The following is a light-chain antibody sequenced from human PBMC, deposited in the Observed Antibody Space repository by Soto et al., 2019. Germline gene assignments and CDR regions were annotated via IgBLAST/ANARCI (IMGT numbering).Light chain of an antibody. V-gene: IGKV3-15*01. CDR2: GAS. Sequence: EIVLTQSPGTLSLSPGERATLSCRASQNVSSKYLVWYQQKAGQAPRLLIYGASTRATSFPARFSGSGSGTDFTLTISSLQSEDFAVYYCQQYNNWPWTFGQGTKVDIK. J-gene: IGKJ1*01. CDR1: QNVSSKY. CDR3: QQYNNWPWT.